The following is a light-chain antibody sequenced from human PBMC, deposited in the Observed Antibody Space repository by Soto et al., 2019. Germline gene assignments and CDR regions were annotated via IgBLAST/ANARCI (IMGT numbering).Light chain of an antibody. V-gene: IGKV1-39*01. CDR1: QHVDRY. CDR2: SAS. J-gene: IGKJ1*01. CDR3: QQSSNIPWT. Sequence: DIQMTQSPSSLSASVGDSVTITCRTSQHVDRYLSWYQQIPGRAPKLLIYSASSLVSGVPPRFRGSASGTEFTLSISSLQREDFATYFCQQSSNIPWTFGQGPKVEMK.